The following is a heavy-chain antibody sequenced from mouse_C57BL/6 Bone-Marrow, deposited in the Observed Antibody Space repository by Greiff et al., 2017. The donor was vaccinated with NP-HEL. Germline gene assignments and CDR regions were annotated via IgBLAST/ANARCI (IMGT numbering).Heavy chain of an antibody. CDR1: GYTFTDYN. V-gene: IGHV1-18*01. D-gene: IGHD1-1*01. J-gene: IGHJ4*01. CDR3: ARRRLRRYAMDY. Sequence: VQLQQSEPELVKPGASVKIPCKASGYTFTDYNMDWVKQSHGKSLEWIGDINPNNGGTIYNQKFKGKATLTVDKSSSTAYMELRSLTSEDTAVYYCARRRLRRYAMDYWGQGTSVTVSS. CDR2: INPNNGGT.